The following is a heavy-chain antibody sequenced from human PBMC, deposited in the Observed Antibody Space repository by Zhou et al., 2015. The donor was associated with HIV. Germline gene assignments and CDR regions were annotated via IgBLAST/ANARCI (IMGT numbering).Heavy chain of an antibody. CDR2: VSSDGKTQ. J-gene: IGHJ3*01. V-gene: IGHV3-30*03. CDR3: ASESRTRSHDL. Sequence: QVQLVESGGGVVQPGRSLRLSCAASGFTFRNFGMQWVRQAPGKGLEWLAVVSSDGKTQYYARSVKGRFTISRDNSQNTVFLQLNSLRGDDTAVYYCASESRTRSHDLWGRGAVVTVSS. CDR1: GFTFRNFG. D-gene: IGHD2-8*01.